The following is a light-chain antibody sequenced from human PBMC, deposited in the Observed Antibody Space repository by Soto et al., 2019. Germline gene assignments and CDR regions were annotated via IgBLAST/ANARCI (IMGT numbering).Light chain of an antibody. CDR3: CSYAGSSTYV. Sequence: QSGLTQPASVSGSPGQSITISCTGTSSDVGRYNLVSWYQQHPGKAPKLIIHEDSKRSSGLSNRFSGSKSGNTASLTISGLQAEDEADYYCCSYAGSSTYVFGTGTKVTVL. CDR1: SSDVGRYNL. V-gene: IGLV2-23*01. J-gene: IGLJ1*01. CDR2: EDS.